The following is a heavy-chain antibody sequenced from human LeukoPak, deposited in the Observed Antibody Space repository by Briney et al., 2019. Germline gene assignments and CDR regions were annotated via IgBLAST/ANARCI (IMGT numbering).Heavy chain of an antibody. D-gene: IGHD3-22*01. CDR2: ISSSSGTI. Sequence: GGSLRLSCAASGFTFSTYSMNWVRQAPGKGLEWVAYISSSSGTISYADSVKGRFTISRDNAKNSLYLQMNSLRVEDTAVYYCARGGYYYDSSAETLPTNWGQGTLVTVSS. CDR3: ARGGYYYDSSAETLPTN. V-gene: IGHV3-48*04. CDR1: GFTFSTYS. J-gene: IGHJ4*02.